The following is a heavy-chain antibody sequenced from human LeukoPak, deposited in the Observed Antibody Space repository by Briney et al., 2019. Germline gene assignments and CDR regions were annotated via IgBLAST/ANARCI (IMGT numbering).Heavy chain of an antibody. D-gene: IGHD1-20*01. CDR2: ISYDGSNK. Sequence: GRSLRLSCAASGFTFSSYGMHWVRQAPGKGLEWVAVISYDGSNKYYADSVKGRFTISRDNSKNTLYLQMNSLRAEDTAVYYCAKDLNWNDVGYFDYWGQGTLVTVSS. CDR3: AKDLNWNDVGYFDY. CDR1: GFTFSSYG. V-gene: IGHV3-30*18. J-gene: IGHJ4*02.